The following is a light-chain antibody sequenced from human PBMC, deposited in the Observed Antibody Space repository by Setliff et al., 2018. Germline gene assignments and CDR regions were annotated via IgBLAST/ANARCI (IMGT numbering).Light chain of an antibody. Sequence: DIQMTQSPSSLSASVGDRVTITCRASQGISNSLAWYQQKPGKAPKLLLYAASRLESGVPSRFSGSGSGTDYTPTISSLQPEDFATYYCQQYYSTPYTFGQGTRLEIK. CDR3: QQYYSTPYT. CDR1: QGISNS. J-gene: IGKJ5*01. V-gene: IGKV1-NL1*01. CDR2: AAS.